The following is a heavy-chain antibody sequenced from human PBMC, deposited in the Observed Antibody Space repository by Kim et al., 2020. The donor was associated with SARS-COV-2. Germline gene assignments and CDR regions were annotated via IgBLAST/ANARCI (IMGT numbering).Heavy chain of an antibody. CDR2: ISWHSGSI. V-gene: IGHV3-9*01. J-gene: IGHJ3*02. CDR1: GFTFDDYA. CDR3: ASVTNSGSCDAFDI. D-gene: IGHD1-26*01. Sequence: GGSLRLSCAASGFTFDDYAMHWVRQAPGKGLEWVSGISWHSGSIGYADSVKGRFTISRDNAKNSLYLQMNSLRAEDTALYYCASVTNSGSCDAFDIWGQGTMVTVSS.